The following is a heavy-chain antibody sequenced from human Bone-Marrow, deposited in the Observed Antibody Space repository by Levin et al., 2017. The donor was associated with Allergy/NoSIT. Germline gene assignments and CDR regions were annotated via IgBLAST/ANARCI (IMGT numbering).Heavy chain of an antibody. CDR3: ARRQVNRRGSYFDV. V-gene: IGHV4-59*08. Sequence: SQTLSLTCTVSGDSITNDFWSWIRQPPGKGLEWLGYISYSGYTNYNASLKSRVSMSIDTSKNQFSLKVTSVTAADTAVYYCARRQVNRRGSYFDVWGQGTLVPVSS. CDR1: GDSITNDF. CDR2: ISYSGYT. D-gene: IGHD1-14*01. J-gene: IGHJ4*02.